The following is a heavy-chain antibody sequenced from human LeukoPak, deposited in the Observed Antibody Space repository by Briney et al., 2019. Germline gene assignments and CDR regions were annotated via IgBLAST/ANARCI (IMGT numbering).Heavy chain of an antibody. CDR1: GFTVSSNY. CDR3: ARDGPVGATTVYAFDI. V-gene: IGHV3-66*01. D-gene: IGHD1-26*01. J-gene: IGHJ3*02. CDR2: IYSGGST. Sequence: PGGSLRLSCAASGFTVSSNYMSWVRQAPGKGLEWVSVIYSGGSTYYADSVKGRFTISRDNPKNTLYLQMNSLRAEDTAVYYCARDGPVGATTVYAFDIWGQGTMVTVSS.